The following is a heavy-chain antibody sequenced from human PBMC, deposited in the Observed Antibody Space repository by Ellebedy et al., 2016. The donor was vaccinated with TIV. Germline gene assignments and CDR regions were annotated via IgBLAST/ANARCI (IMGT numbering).Heavy chain of an antibody. D-gene: IGHD5-18*01. Sequence: MPSETLSLTCTVSGGSISSYYWSWIRQPPGKGLEWIGYIYYSGSTYYNPSLKSRVTISVDTSKNQFSLKLSSVTAADTAVYYCALCSPDTAMVIDYWGQGTLVTVSS. J-gene: IGHJ4*02. CDR3: ALCSPDTAMVIDY. CDR1: GGSISSYY. V-gene: IGHV4-59*06. CDR2: IYYSGST.